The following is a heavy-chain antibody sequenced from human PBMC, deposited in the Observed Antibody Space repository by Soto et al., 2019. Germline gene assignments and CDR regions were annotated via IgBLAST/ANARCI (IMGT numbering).Heavy chain of an antibody. Sequence: EVQLVESGGGLVKPGGSLRLSCAASGFTFSNAWMNWVRQAPGKGLEWVGRIKSKIDGGTTDYAAPVKGRFTISGDDSKSTLYLQMNSLKTEDTAVYYWTPAVVTALFDYWGQGTLVTVSS. D-gene: IGHD2-21*02. V-gene: IGHV3-15*07. CDR1: GFTFSNAW. J-gene: IGHJ4*02. CDR3: TPAVVTALFDY. CDR2: IKSKIDGGTT.